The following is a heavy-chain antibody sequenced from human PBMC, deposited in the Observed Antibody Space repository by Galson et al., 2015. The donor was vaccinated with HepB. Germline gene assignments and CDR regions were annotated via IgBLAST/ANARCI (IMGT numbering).Heavy chain of an antibody. CDR2: ISYDGSIA. CDR3: AREQANYYDSSGYYRSDFFGI. V-gene: IGHV3-30*04. J-gene: IGHJ3*02. D-gene: IGHD3-22*01. CDR1: GFTFSIYA. Sequence: SLRLSCAASGFTFSIYAMHWVRQAPGKGLEWVAVISYDGSIAYYADSVKGRFTIFRDNSKNTLYLQMNSLRAEDTAVYYCAREQANYYDSSGYYRSDFFGIWGQGTMVTVSS.